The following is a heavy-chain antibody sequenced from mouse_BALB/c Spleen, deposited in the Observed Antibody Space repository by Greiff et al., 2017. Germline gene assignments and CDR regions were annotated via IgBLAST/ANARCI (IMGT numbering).Heavy chain of an antibody. CDR1: GYSFSGYT. CDR2: INPYNGGT. D-gene: IGHD1-2*01. CDR3: ARSITTRYFDV. V-gene: IGHV1-26*01. J-gene: IGHJ1*01. Sequence: EVQVQQSGPDLVKPGASLKISCTASGYSFSGYTMNWVKQSHGKNLEWIAFINPYNGGTCYNQKFKGKATLTVDKSSSTAYMELLSLTSEDSAVYYCARSITTRYFDVWGAGTTVTVSS.